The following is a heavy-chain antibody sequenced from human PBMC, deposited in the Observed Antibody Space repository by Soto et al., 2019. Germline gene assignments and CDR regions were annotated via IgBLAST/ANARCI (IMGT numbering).Heavy chain of an antibody. D-gene: IGHD3-22*01. CDR1: GFTFSSYA. V-gene: IGHV3-23*01. CDR3: AKEAYYYDSRGYSFDY. CDR2: ISGSGGST. J-gene: IGHJ4*02. Sequence: GGSMRLSCAASGFTFSSYAMSWVRQAPGKGLEWVSAISGSGGSTYYADSVKGRFTISRDNSKNTLYLQMNSLRAEDTAVYYCAKEAYYYDSRGYSFDYWGQGTLVTVSS.